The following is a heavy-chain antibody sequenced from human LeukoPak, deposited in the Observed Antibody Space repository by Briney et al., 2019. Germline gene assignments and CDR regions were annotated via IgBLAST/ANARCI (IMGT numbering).Heavy chain of an antibody. CDR2: INPNSGGT. CDR1: GYTFTGYY. V-gene: IGHV1-2*02. CDR3: ARDIGQQREFGMDV. D-gene: IGHD6-13*01. Sequence: ASVKVSCKASGYTFTGYYIHWVRQAPGQGLEWMGWINPNSGGTNYAQKFQGRVTMTRDMSISTAYMELSRLTSDDTAVYYCARDIGQQREFGMDVWGQGTTVTVSS. J-gene: IGHJ6*02.